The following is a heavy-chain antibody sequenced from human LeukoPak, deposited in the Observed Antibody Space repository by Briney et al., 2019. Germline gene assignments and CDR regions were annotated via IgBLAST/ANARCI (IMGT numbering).Heavy chain of an antibody. J-gene: IGHJ4*02. D-gene: IGHD3-22*01. CDR3: ARDLYRIVVVPHYFDY. CDR2: IKQDRSEK. Sequence: GGSLRLSCAASGFTFTNYWMSWVRQAPGKGLELVANIKQDRSEKYYVDSVKGRFTISRDNAKNSLYLQMNSLRAEDTAVYYCARDLYRIVVVPHYFDYWGQGTLVTVSS. CDR1: GFTFTNYW. V-gene: IGHV3-7*01.